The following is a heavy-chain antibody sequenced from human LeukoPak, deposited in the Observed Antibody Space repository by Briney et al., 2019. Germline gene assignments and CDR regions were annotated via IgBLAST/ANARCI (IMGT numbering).Heavy chain of an antibody. CDR1: GYTFTGYY. Sequence: GASVKVSCKASGYTFTGYYIHWVRQAPGQGLEWMGWINPNSGGTNYAQKFQGRVTMTRDTPISTAYMELRRLRCDDTAVYYCARQYSSGYSYYFDYWGQGTLVTVSS. J-gene: IGHJ4*02. D-gene: IGHD3-22*01. CDR3: ARQYSSGYSYYFDY. CDR2: INPNSGGT. V-gene: IGHV1-2*02.